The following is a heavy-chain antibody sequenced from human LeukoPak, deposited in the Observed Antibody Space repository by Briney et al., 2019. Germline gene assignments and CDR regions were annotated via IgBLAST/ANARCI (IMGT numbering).Heavy chain of an antibody. CDR2: MNPNSGNT. J-gene: IGHJ6*03. D-gene: IGHD6-13*01. V-gene: IGHV1-8*03. Sequence: ASVKVSCRASGYTFTSYDINWVRQATGQGLEWMGWMNPNSGNTGYAQKFQGRVTITRNTSISTAYMELSSLRSEDTAVYYCARGLWDSSSWYTKSYYYYYMDVWGKGTTVTVSS. CDR3: ARGLWDSSSWYTKSYYYYYMDV. CDR1: GYTFTSYD.